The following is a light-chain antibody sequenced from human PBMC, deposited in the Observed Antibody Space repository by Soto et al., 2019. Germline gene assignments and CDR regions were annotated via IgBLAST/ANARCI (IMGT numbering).Light chain of an antibody. CDR1: SSNIGAGYD. CDR3: QSYDSSLSGSSVV. Sequence: QSVLTQPPSVSWAPGQRVTISCTGSSSNIGAGYDVHWYQQLPGTAPKLLIYGNSNRPSGVPDRFSGSKSGTSASLAITGLQAEDEADYYCQSYDSSLSGSSVVFGGGTKVTVL. V-gene: IGLV1-40*01. J-gene: IGLJ2*01. CDR2: GNS.